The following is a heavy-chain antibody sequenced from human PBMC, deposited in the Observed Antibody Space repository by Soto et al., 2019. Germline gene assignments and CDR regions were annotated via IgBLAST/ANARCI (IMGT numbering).Heavy chain of an antibody. J-gene: IGHJ4*02. CDR3: ARGDSPYVWFNEF. CDR2: IIPVFGTP. D-gene: IGHD3-16*01. V-gene: IGHV1-69*01. Sequence: QEQLVQSGAEVKKPGSSVKVSCKDPGGLFSSYANSWVRQAPGQGLEWMGGIIPVFGTPYYAQKFQGRVTITADESTNTAYMELSSLRSEDTAMYYCARGDSPYVWFNEFWGQGSLVTVSS. CDR1: GGLFSSYA.